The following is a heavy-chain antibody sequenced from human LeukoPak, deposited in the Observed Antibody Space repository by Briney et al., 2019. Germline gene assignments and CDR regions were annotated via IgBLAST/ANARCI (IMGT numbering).Heavy chain of an antibody. D-gene: IGHD1-1*01. Sequence: PSETLSLTCTVSGGSINSRNSYWGWIRQPPGKGLEWIGSSYYSGRAYYNPSLKSRVTIPVDTSKNHFSLKLSSVTAADTAVYYCAREEEDWNDDNYFDYWGQGTLVTVSS. J-gene: IGHJ4*02. CDR3: AREEEDWNDDNYFDY. V-gene: IGHV4-39*07. CDR2: SYYSGRA. CDR1: GGSINSRNSY.